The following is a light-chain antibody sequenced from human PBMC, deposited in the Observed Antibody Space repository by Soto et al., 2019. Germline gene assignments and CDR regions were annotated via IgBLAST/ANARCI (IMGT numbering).Light chain of an antibody. CDR1: QSVSSK. CDR2: GAS. CDR3: QQYSTWLWT. Sequence: EIVMTQSPATLSVSPGERATLSCRASQSVSSKLAWYQQKPGQGPRLLIYGASTRATGIPARFSGSGSGTEFPLTSRSLQSEDFAVYYCQQYSTWLWTFGEGTKVEI. V-gene: IGKV3-15*01. J-gene: IGKJ1*01.